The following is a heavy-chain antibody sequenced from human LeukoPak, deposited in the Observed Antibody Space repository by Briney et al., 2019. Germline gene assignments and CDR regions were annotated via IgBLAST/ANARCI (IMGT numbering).Heavy chain of an antibody. D-gene: IGHD3-22*01. CDR3: AKDLAFYYYDSSGYPETFDY. J-gene: IGHJ4*02. CDR2: ISGSGGST. V-gene: IGHV3-23*01. CDR1: GFTFSSYG. Sequence: GRSLRLSCAASGFTFSSYGMSWVRQAPGKGLEWVSAISGSGGSTYYADSVKGRFTISRDNSKNTLYLQMNSLRAEDTAVYYCAKDLAFYYYDSSGYPETFDYWGQGTLVTVSS.